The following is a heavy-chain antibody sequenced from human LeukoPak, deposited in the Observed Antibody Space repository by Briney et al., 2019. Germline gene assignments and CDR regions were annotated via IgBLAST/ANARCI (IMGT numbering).Heavy chain of an antibody. CDR2: ISSSGSTI. J-gene: IGHJ4*02. CDR3: ARAAREYDILTGYYYFDY. Sequence: GGSLRLSCAASGFTFSDYYMSWIRQAPGKGLEWVSYISSSGSTIYYADSVKGRFTISRDNAKNSLYLQMNSLRAEDTAVYYCARAAREYDILTGYYYFDYWGQGTLVTVSS. D-gene: IGHD3-9*01. V-gene: IGHV3-11*04. CDR1: GFTFSDYY.